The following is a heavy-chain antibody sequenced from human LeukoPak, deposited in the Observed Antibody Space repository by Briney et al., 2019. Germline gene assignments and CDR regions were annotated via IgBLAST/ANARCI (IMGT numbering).Heavy chain of an antibody. CDR1: GFTFSSYR. V-gene: IGHV3-21*01. J-gene: IGHJ2*01. Sequence: PGGSLRLSCAASGFTFSSYRMNWVRRAPGKGLEWVSSISSSRSYIYYADSVKGRFTISRDNAKNSLYLQMNSLRAEDTAVYYCARGRGTTNRWYFDLWGRGTLVTVSS. CDR2: ISSSRSYI. D-gene: IGHD3-16*01. CDR3: ARGRGTTNRWYFDL.